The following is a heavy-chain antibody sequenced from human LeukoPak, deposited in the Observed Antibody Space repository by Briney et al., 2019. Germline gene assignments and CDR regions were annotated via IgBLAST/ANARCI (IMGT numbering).Heavy chain of an antibody. J-gene: IGHJ4*02. CDR2: ISSSSSTI. CDR3: ARDSDFWSGYYYNFDY. V-gene: IGHV3-48*01. D-gene: IGHD3-3*01. Sequence: GGSLRLSCAASGFTYSSYSMNWVRQAPGKGLEWVSYISSSSSTIYYADSVKGRFTISRDNAKNSLYLQMNSLRAEDTAVYYCARDSDFWSGYYYNFDYWGQGTLVTVSS. CDR1: GFTYSSYS.